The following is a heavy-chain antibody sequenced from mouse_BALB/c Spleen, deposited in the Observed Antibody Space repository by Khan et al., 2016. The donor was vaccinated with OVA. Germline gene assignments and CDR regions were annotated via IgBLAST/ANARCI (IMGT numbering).Heavy chain of an antibody. CDR3: ASSYGYDRRVFDY. J-gene: IGHJ2*01. CDR1: GITFSAFG. D-gene: IGHD2-2*01. V-gene: IGHV5-17*02. Sequence: EVELVESGGGLVQPGGSRKLSCAASGITFSAFGMHWVRRAPEKGLEWVAYISSDSNTFYYADTVKGRFTISRDNPKNTLFLQMTSLRSEDTAIYYCASSYGYDRRVFDYWGQGTTLTVSS. CDR2: ISSDSNTF.